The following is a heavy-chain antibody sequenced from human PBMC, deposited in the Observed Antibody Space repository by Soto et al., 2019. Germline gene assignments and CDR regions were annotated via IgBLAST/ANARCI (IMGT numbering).Heavy chain of an antibody. CDR3: ARPYCSSTSCLTYYYGMDV. D-gene: IGHD2-2*01. CDR2: IIPIFGTA. CDR1: GGTFSSYA. J-gene: IGHJ6*02. V-gene: IGHV1-69*06. Sequence: ASVNVSCKASGGTFSSYAISWVRQAPGQGLEWMGGIIPIFGTANYAQKFQGRVTITADKSTSTAYMELSSLRSEDTAVYYCARPYCSSTSCLTYYYGMDVWRQGTTVTVSS.